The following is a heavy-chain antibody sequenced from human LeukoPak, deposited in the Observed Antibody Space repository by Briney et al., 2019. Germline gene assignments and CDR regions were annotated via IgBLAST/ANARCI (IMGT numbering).Heavy chain of an antibody. J-gene: IGHJ4*02. CDR1: GGSISSYY. D-gene: IGHD3-10*01. CDR3: ARAPDITMVHFDY. Sequence: SETLSLTCTVSGGSISSYYWSWIRQPPGKGLEWIGYIYYSGSTNYNPSLKSRVTISVDTSKNQFSLKLSSVTAADTAVYYCARAPDITMVHFDYRGQGTLVTVSS. CDR2: IYYSGST. V-gene: IGHV4-59*01.